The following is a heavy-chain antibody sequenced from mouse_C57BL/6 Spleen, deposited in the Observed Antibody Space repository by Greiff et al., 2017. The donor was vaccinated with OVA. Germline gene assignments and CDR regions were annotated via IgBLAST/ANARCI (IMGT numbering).Heavy chain of an antibody. J-gene: IGHJ1*03. D-gene: IGHD2-12*01. Sequence: ESGPGLVKPSQSLSLTCSVTGYSITRGYYWNWIRQFPGNKLEWMGYISYDGSNNYNPSLKNRISITRDTSKNQFFLKLNSVTTEDTATYYCARGGLDYKGYFDVWGTGTTVTVSS. CDR1: GYSITRGYY. CDR2: ISYDGSN. V-gene: IGHV3-6*01. CDR3: ARGGLDYKGYFDV.